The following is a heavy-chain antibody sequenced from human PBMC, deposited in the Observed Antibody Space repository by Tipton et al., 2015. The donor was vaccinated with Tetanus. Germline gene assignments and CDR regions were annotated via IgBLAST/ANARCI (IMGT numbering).Heavy chain of an antibody. CDR3: VRRWFGTQYYFGMDV. J-gene: IGHJ6*02. CDR1: GFAFSDYY. Sequence: SLRLSCEASGFAFSDYYMAWIRQVPGKGLEWVANINQDGSAEFYVDSVKGRFTISRDNSKNSLSLQMNSLRADDTAVYYCVRRWFGTQYYFGMDVWGQGTTVTVSS. CDR2: INQDGSAE. D-gene: IGHD2/OR15-2a*01. V-gene: IGHV3-7*01.